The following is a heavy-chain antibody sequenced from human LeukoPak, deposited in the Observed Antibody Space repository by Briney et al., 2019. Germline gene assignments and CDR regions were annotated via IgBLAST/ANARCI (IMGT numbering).Heavy chain of an antibody. J-gene: IGHJ4*02. CDR3: AKDTSSGYCSGGSCYSGFDY. CDR2: ISWKSGSI. V-gene: IGHV3-9*01. D-gene: IGHD2-15*01. Sequence: GGSLRLSCAASGFTFDEYAMHWVRQAPGNGLEWVSGISWKSGSIGYADSVKGRFTISRDNAKNSLYLQMNSLRAEDTALYYCAKDTSSGYCSGGSCYSGFDYWGQGTLVTVSS. CDR1: GFTFDEYA.